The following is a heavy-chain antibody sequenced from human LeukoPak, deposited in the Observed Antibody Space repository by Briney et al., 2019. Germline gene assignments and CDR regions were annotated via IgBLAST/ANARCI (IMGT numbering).Heavy chain of an antibody. D-gene: IGHD3-22*01. CDR2: ISSSSSYI. V-gene: IGHV3-21*01. J-gene: IGHJ4*02. CDR1: GYTFSRYS. CDR3: ARDPSYYYDSSGGDY. Sequence: GGSLRLSCAASGYTFSRYSMNWVRQAPGKGLEWVSSISSSSSYIYYADSVKGRFTISRDNVKNSLYLQMNSLRALDMGVYYCARDPSYYYDSSGGDYWGQGTLVTVSS.